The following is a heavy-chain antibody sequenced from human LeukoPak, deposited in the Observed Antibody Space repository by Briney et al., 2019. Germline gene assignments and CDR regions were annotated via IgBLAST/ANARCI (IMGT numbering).Heavy chain of an antibody. CDR2: IYHSGST. V-gene: IGHV4-38-2*02. CDR1: GYSISSGYY. CDR3: AREFGELSPYSDY. Sequence: SENLSRTCAVSGYSISSGYYWGWIRQPPGKGLEWIGSIYHSGSTYYNPSLKSRVTISVDTSKNQFSLKLSSVTAADTAVYYCAREFGELSPYSDYWGQGTLVTVSS. D-gene: IGHD3-10*01. J-gene: IGHJ4*02.